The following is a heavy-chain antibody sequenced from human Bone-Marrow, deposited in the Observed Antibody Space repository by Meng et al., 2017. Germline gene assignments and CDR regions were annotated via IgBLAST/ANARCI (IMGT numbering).Heavy chain of an antibody. J-gene: IGHJ4*02. V-gene: IGHV1-69*05. CDR1: GGTFSSYA. Sequence: SVKVSCKASGGTFSSYAISWVRQAPGQGLEWMGGIIPIFGTANYAQKFQGRVTITTDESTSTAYMELSSLRSKDTAVYYCARADLAARRPFDYWGQGTLVTVSS. CDR2: IIPIFGTA. D-gene: IGHD6-6*01. CDR3: ARADLAARRPFDY.